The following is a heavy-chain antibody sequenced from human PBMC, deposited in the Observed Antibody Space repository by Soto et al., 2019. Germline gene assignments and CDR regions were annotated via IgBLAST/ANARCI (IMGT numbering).Heavy chain of an antibody. CDR1: GFTFTSSA. D-gene: IGHD2-15*01. Sequence: SLKVSCKASGFTFTSSAVQWVRQARGQRLEWIGWIVVGSGNTNYAQKFQERVTITRDMSTSTAYMELSSLRSEDTAVYYCAATGVVVAATGLFYCGMDVWGQGTTVTV. V-gene: IGHV1-58*01. CDR3: AATGVVVAATGLFYCGMDV. CDR2: IVVGSGNT. J-gene: IGHJ6*02.